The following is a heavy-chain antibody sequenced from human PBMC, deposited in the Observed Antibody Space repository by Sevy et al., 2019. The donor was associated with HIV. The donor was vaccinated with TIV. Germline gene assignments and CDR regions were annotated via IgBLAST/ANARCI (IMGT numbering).Heavy chain of an antibody. Sequence: GGSLRLSCTTSGFTFGDYAMSWVRQAPGKGLEWVAFLKSKAYGGTLDNAASVKGRFTISRDDSKSIAHLQMNDLKTEDTAIYYCTRWKGAHSIFDYWGQGALVTVSS. CDR2: LKSKAYGGTL. CDR1: GFTFGDYA. D-gene: IGHD1-26*01. J-gene: IGHJ4*02. V-gene: IGHV3-49*04. CDR3: TRWKGAHSIFDY.